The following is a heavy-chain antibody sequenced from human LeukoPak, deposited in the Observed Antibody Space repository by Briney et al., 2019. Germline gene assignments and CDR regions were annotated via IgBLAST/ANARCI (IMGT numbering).Heavy chain of an antibody. V-gene: IGHV4-38-2*02. CDR1: GYSISSGYY. CDR3: AIGDVGLLWFGEPKPFDY. J-gene: IGHJ4*02. Sequence: SETLSLTCTVSGYSISSGYYWGWIRQPPGKGLEWIGYIYYSGSTNYNPSLKSRVTISVDTSKNQLSLKLSSVTAADTAVYYCAIGDVGLLWFGEPKPFDYWGQGTLVTVSS. CDR2: IYYSGST. D-gene: IGHD3-10*01.